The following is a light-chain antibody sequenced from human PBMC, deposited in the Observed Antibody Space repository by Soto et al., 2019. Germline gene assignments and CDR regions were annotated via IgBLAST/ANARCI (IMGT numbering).Light chain of an antibody. CDR3: CSSAGSYTFWGYV. CDR2: DVS. V-gene: IGLV2-11*01. Sequence: QSALAQPRSVSGSPGQSVTISCTGTSSDVGGYNYVSWYQQHPGKAPKLMIYDVSKRPSGVPDRFSGSKSGNTASLTISGLQAEDEAFYYCCSSAGSYTFWGYVSGPGTELTVL. J-gene: IGLJ1*01. CDR1: SSDVGGYNY.